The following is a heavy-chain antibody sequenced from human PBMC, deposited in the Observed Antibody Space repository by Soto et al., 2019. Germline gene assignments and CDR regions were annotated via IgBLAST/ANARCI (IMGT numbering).Heavy chain of an antibody. CDR3: ARDSSSSSDISYYYGMDV. CDR1: GDSFSSNSAA. CDR2: TYYRSKWYN. Sequence: SQTLSLTCAISGDSFSSNSAAWNWIRESPSRGLEWLGRTYYRSKWYNDYAVSVKSRITINPDTSKNQFSLQLNSVTPEDTAVYYCARDSSSSSDISYYYGMDVWGQGTTVTVSS. D-gene: IGHD6-6*01. V-gene: IGHV6-1*01. J-gene: IGHJ6*02.